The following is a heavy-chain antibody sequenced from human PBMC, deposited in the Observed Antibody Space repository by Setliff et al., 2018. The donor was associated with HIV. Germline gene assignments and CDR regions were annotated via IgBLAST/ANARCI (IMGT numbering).Heavy chain of an antibody. Sequence: GGSLRLSCAASGFTFSNYWMHWVRQAPGKGLEWVGLIWYDGTDKYYPDSVRGRFTISRDNSKNTLYLQMNSLRPEDTAVYYCARLRVVVVPAASWYFDLWGRGTLVTVSS. D-gene: IGHD2-2*01. J-gene: IGHJ2*01. CDR3: ARLRVVVVPAASWYFDL. CDR1: GFTFSNYW. V-gene: IGHV3-33*08. CDR2: IWYDGTDK.